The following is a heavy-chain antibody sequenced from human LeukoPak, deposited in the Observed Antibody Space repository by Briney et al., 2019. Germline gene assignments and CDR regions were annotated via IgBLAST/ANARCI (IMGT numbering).Heavy chain of an antibody. V-gene: IGHV4-34*01. CDR3: ARRSSYGSGSYRGTLDY. CDR1: GFTFNSYS. CDR2: INHSGST. D-gene: IGHD3-10*01. Sequence: GSLRLSCAASGFTFNSYSMSWISQPPGKGLEWIGEINHSGSTNYNPSLKSRVTISVDTSKNQFSPKLSSVTAADTAVYYCARRSSYGSGSYRGTLDYWGQGTLVTVSS. J-gene: IGHJ4*02.